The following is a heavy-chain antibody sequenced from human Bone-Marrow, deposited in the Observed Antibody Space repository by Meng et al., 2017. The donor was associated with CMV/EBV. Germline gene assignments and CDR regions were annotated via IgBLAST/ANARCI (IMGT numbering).Heavy chain of an antibody. Sequence: ASVKVSCKASGYTFTSYGISWVRQAPGQGLEWMGWISAYNGNTNYAQKLQGRVTMTTDTSTSTAYMELRSLRSDDTAVYYCARVEIQLWFSSYYYYGMDVWGQGTTVTGSS. V-gene: IGHV1-18*01. CDR1: GYTFTSYG. D-gene: IGHD5-18*01. CDR2: ISAYNGNT. J-gene: IGHJ6*02. CDR3: ARVEIQLWFSSYYYYGMDV.